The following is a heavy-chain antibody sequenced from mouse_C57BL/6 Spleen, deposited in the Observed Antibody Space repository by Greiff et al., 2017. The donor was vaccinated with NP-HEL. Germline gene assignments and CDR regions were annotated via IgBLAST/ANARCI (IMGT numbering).Heavy chain of an antibody. D-gene: IGHD2-3*01. CDR2: IYPGDGDT. V-gene: IGHV1-82*01. Sequence: VQLQQSGPELVKPGASVKISCKASGYAFSSSWMNWVKQRPGKGLEWIGRIYPGDGDTNYNGKFKGKATLTADKSSSTAYMQLSSLTSEDSAVYFCARWGMVTFDYWGQGTTLTVSS. CDR3: ARWGMVTFDY. CDR1: GYAFSSSW. J-gene: IGHJ2*01.